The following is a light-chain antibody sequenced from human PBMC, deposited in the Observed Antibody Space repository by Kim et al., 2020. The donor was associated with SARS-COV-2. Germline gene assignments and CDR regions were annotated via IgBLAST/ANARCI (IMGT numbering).Light chain of an antibody. J-gene: IGLJ3*02. Sequence: GQRVTISCTGSSASIGAGYDVHWYQQLPGTAPKLLICGNSNRPSGVPDRFSGSKSGTSASLAITGLQAEDEADYYCQSYDSSLSKVFGGGTQLTVL. CDR2: GNS. V-gene: IGLV1-40*01. CDR3: QSYDSSLSKV. CDR1: SASIGAGYD.